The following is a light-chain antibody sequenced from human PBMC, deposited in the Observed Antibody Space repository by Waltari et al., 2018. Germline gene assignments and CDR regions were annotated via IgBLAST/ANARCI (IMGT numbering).Light chain of an antibody. CDR1: QSVSSSY. Sequence: EIVLTQSPGTLSLSPGERATLSCRASQSVSSSYLAWYQQKPGQAPRLLIYVASNRATGIPDRFSGSGSGTDFTLTISRLEPEDFAVYYCQQHGGSPHTFGQGTKLEIK. V-gene: IGKV3-20*01. CDR2: VAS. J-gene: IGKJ2*01. CDR3: QQHGGSPHT.